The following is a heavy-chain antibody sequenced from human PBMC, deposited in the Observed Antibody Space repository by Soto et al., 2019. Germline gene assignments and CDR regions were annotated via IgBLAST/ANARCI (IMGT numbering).Heavy chain of an antibody. V-gene: IGHV1-18*01. CDR2: ISAYNGNT. CDR1: GYTFTSYG. D-gene: IGHD5-18*01. Sequence: GPVKVSCKASGYTFTSYGISWVRQAPGQGLEWMGWISAYNGNTNYAQKLQGRVTMTTDTSTSTAYMELRSLRSDDTAVYYCASTGGYSYGSNWFDPWGQGTLVTVSS. J-gene: IGHJ5*02. CDR3: ASTGGYSYGSNWFDP.